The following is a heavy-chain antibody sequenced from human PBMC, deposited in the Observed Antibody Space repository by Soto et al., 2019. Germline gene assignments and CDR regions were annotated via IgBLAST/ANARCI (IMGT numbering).Heavy chain of an antibody. J-gene: IGHJ6*02. Sequence: QVQLVQSGAEVKKPGSSVMVSCKASGGTFSTYTINWVRQAPGQGLEWMGGIIPIFGTANYAQKFQGRVTITADESTSTAYMELSSLRSEDTAVYYCARDTTVVPLYYGMDVWGQGTTVTVSS. CDR1: GGTFSTYT. D-gene: IGHD6-6*01. V-gene: IGHV1-69*01. CDR3: ARDTTVVPLYYGMDV. CDR2: IIPIFGTA.